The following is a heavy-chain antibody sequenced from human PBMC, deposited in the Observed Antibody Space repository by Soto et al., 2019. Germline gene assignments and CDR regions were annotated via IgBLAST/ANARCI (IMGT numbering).Heavy chain of an antibody. CDR2: IKQDGSEK. V-gene: IGHV3-7*05. CDR1: GFALSNYW. Sequence: EVQLVESGGGLVQPGESLRLSCVASGFALSNYWINWVRQAPGKGLEWVANIKQDGSEKNYVDSVKGLFTISRDNARNSLYLQMNSLRAEDTAAYYCATETSTWGCWGQGTLVTVSS. J-gene: IGHJ4*02. CDR3: ATETSTWGC. D-gene: IGHD7-27*01.